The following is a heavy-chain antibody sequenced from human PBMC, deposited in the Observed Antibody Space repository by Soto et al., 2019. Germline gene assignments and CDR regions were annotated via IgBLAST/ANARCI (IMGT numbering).Heavy chain of an antibody. J-gene: IGHJ6*02. V-gene: IGHV3-30-3*01. CDR3: ARDIVVVVAANRYYYYYGMDV. CDR2: ISYDGSNK. D-gene: IGHD2-15*01. CDR1: GFTFSSYA. Sequence: GGSLRLSCAASGFTFSSYAMHWVRQAPGKGLEWVAVISYDGSNKYYADSVKGRFTISRDNSKNTLYLQMNSQRAEDTAVYYCARDIVVVVAANRYYYYYGMDVWGQGTRVTVSS.